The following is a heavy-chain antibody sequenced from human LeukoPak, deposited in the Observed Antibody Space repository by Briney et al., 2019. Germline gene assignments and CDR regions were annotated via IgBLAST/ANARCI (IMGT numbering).Heavy chain of an antibody. CDR3: ARYSGAYSGAFDI. CDR1: GFTFSSYS. V-gene: IGHV3-48*01. J-gene: IGHJ3*02. D-gene: IGHD1-26*01. Sequence: GGSLRLSCVASGFTFSSYSINWVRQAPGKGLEWISYISGSSSSIYYADSVKGRFIISRDNAKNSLYLQMNSLRAEDTAVYYCARYSGAYSGAFDIWGQGTMVTVSS. CDR2: ISGSSSSI.